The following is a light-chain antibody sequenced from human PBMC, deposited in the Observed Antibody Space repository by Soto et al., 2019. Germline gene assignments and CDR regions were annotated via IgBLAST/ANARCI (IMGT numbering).Light chain of an antibody. Sequence: DIPMTQSPSSLSASVGDRVTITCRASQDIGDYINWYQHKPGSAPKLLIYTASNIQNGVPSRFSGRGSGTDFNLIISSLQPEDFAIYYCQQSHSTPITFGQGTRLVI. CDR2: TAS. V-gene: IGKV1-39*01. CDR1: QDIGDY. J-gene: IGKJ5*01. CDR3: QQSHSTPIT.